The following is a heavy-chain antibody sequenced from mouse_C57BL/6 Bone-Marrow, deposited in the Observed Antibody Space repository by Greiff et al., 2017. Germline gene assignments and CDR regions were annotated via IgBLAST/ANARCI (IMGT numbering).Heavy chain of an antibody. J-gene: IGHJ3*01. CDR1: GYAFSSSW. D-gene: IGHD2-5*01. V-gene: IGHV1-82*01. CDR3: ARGDSNYFWFAY. CDR2: IYPGDGDT. Sequence: VQLQQSGPELVKPGASVKISCKASGYAFSSSWMNWVKQRPGKGLEWIGRIYPGDGDTNYNGKFKGKATLTADKSSSTAYMQLSSLTSEDSAVYLCARGDSNYFWFAYWGQGTLVTVSA.